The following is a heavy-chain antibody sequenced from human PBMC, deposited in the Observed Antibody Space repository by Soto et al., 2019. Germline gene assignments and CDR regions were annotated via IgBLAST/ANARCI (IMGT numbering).Heavy chain of an antibody. CDR1: GFTFSSYA. Sequence: GGSLRLSCAASGFTFSSYAMSWVRQAPGKGLEWVSAISGSGGSTYYADSVKGRFTISRDNSKNTLYLQMNSLRAEDTAVYYCAKDRAPVGYYYYYGMGVWGQGTTVTVSS. J-gene: IGHJ6*02. CDR3: AKDRAPVGYYYYYGMGV. CDR2: ISGSGGST. V-gene: IGHV3-23*01. D-gene: IGHD2-2*01.